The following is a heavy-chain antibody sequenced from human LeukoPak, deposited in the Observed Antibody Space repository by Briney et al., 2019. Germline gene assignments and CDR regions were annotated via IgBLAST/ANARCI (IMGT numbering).Heavy chain of an antibody. Sequence: ASVKVSFKASGYTFTSYDINWVRQATGQGLEWMGWMNHNSGNTGYAQQFQGRVTMTRNPSIRTAYMELSSLRSEDPAVYYCARASSGYSSGWYSADAFALWGQGTMVTVSS. CDR1: GYTFTSYD. V-gene: IGHV1-8*01. J-gene: IGHJ3*01. CDR2: MNHNSGNT. D-gene: IGHD6-19*01. CDR3: ARASSGYSSGWYSADAFAL.